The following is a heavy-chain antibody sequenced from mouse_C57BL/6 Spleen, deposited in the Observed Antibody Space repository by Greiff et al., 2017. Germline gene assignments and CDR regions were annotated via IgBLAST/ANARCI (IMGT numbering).Heavy chain of an antibody. CDR2: IHPNSGST. V-gene: IGHV1-64*01. CDR1: GYTFTSYW. D-gene: IGHD1-1*01. CDR3: ARGIYYYGSSYGDYFDY. J-gene: IGHJ2*01. Sequence: QVQLQQPGAELVKPGASVKLSCKASGYTFTSYWMHWVKQRPGQGLEWIGMIHPNSGSTNYNEKFKSKATLTVDKSSSTAYMQLSSLTSEDSAVYYCARGIYYYGSSYGDYFDYWGQGTTLTVSS.